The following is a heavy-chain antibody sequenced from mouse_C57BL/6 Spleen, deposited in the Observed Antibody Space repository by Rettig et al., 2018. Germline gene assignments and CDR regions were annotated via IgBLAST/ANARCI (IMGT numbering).Heavy chain of an antibody. V-gene: IGHV1-80*01. D-gene: IGHD6-1*01. CDR2: IYPGDGDT. J-gene: IGHJ2*01. CDR1: GYVFSSYW. Sequence: QVQLQQSGAELVKPGASVKISCKASGYVFSSYWMNWVKQRPGKGLEWIGQIYPGDGDTNYNGKFKGKAKLPSDKSSTTADRLVSSLTCEDCAVYFCARGADWGQGTTLTVSA. CDR3: ARGAD.